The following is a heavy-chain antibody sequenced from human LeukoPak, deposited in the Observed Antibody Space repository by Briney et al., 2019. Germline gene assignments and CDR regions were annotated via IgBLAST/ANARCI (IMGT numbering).Heavy chain of an antibody. CDR3: ARHSNSTGAFDY. V-gene: IGHV4-39*01. CDR2: IYYSGST. CDR1: GASIISYY. Sequence: KPSETLSLTCTVSGASIISYYWSWIRQPPGKGLEWIGSIYYSGSTYYNPSLKSRVTISVDTSKNQFSLKLSSVTAADTAVYYCARHSNSTGAFDYWGQGTLVTVSS. D-gene: IGHD7-27*01. J-gene: IGHJ4*02.